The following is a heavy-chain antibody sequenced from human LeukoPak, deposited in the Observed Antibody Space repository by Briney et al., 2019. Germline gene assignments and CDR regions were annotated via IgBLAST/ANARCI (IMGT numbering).Heavy chain of an antibody. CDR2: ISGSGGST. CDR1: GFTFSSYA. V-gene: IGHV3-23*01. CDR3: AKDGWYSSGSPSYFDY. J-gene: IGHJ4*02. D-gene: IGHD6-19*01. Sequence: PGRSLRLSCAASGFTFSSYAMHWVRQAPGKGLEWVSEISGSGGSTFYADSVKGRFTISRDNSKNTLYLQMNSLRAEDTAVYYCAKDGWYSSGSPSYFDYWGQGTLVTVSS.